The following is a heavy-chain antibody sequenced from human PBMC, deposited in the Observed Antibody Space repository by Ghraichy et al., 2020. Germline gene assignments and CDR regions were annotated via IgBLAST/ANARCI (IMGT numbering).Heavy chain of an antibody. CDR1: GFSLSHYY. J-gene: IGHJ4*02. CDR2: ISSSGTVT. D-gene: IGHD2-8*02. Sequence: GGSLRLSCAASGFSLSHYYMTWIRQAPGKGLEWISYISSSGTVTYYADSVKGRFTISRDSAKSSVSLQMNSLRVDDTAVYYCARAAALPLVRTFDFWGQGTLVTVSS. CDR3: ARAAALPLVRTFDF. V-gene: IGHV3-11*01.